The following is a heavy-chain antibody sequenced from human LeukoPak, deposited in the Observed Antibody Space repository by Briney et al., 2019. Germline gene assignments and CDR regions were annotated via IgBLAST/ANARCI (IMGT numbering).Heavy chain of an antibody. CDR1: GYTFTNYW. J-gene: IGHJ4*02. D-gene: IGHD2/OR15-2a*01. V-gene: IGHV5-51*01. CDR2: IYPGDSDT. Sequence: GESLKISCKGSGYTFTNYWIGWVRQMPGQGLEFMGIIYPGDSDTSYRPSFQGQVTLSVDKSINTAYLQWSSLKASDSAMYYCARAGYSNRWDGVDYWGQGTLVTVSS. CDR3: ARAGYSNRWDGVDY.